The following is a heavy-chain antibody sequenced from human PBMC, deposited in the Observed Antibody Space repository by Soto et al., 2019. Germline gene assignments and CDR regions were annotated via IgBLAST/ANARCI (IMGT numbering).Heavy chain of an antibody. CDR2: IVVGSGNT. D-gene: IGHD5-12*01. CDR3: SAEVVARGLV. Sequence: QMQVMQSGPEVKKPGTSVKVSCRTSGFTFTNSAVQWVRQARGQRLEWIGRIVVGSGNTDYAQKFKGRFTFTRDMSKGSVYMERSSLSSYDTAIYYRSAEVVARGLVWGQGTTVTVSS. J-gene: IGHJ6*02. CDR1: GFTFTNSA. V-gene: IGHV1-58*01.